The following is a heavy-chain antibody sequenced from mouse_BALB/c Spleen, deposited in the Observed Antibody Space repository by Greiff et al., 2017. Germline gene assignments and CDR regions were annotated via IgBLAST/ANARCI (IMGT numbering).Heavy chain of an antibody. CDR3: ARARFYAMDY. CDR2: ISSGGST. D-gene: IGHD1-1*01. J-gene: IGHJ4*01. V-gene: IGHV5-6-5*01. CDR1: GFTFSSYA. Sequence: EVMLVESGGGLVKPGGSLKLSCAASGFTFSSYAMSWVRQTPEKRLEWVASISSGGSTYYPDSVKGRFTISRDNARNILYLQMSSLRSEDTAMYYCARARFYAMDYWGQGTSVTVSS.